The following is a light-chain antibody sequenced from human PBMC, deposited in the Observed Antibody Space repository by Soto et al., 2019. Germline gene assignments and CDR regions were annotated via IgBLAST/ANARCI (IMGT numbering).Light chain of an antibody. V-gene: IGKV1-39*01. CDR2: AAS. CDR3: QQSYTTLS. J-gene: IGKJ4*01. Sequence: DIQMTQSPSSLSASVRDTVTITCRASQSISPYLTWYQQRPGKAPKLLIYAASSLQSGVPSRFSGSGSGTDFTLTISTLQPEDFATYYCQQSYTTLSFGGGTRVEFK. CDR1: QSISPY.